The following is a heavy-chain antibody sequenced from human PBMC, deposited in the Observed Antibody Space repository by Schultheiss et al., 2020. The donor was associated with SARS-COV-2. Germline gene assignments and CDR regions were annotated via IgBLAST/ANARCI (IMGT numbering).Heavy chain of an antibody. CDR2: IYYSGST. Sequence: SETLSLTCTVSGGSISSGYYWGWIRQPPGKGLEWIGYIYYSGSTYYNPSLKSRVTISVDRSKNQFSLKLSSVTAADTAVYYCARVEGGWHLLTGFDPWGQGTLVTVSS. CDR1: GGSISSGYY. D-gene: IGHD6-19*01. CDR3: ARVEGGWHLLTGFDP. V-gene: IGHV4-61*01. J-gene: IGHJ5*02.